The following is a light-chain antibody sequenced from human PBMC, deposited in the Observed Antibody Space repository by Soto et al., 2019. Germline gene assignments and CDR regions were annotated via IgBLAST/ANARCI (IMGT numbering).Light chain of an antibody. J-gene: IGLJ1*01. Sequence: QSALTQPASVSGSPGQSMTISCTGTSSDVGGYNYVSWYQQHPGKAPKLMIYDVSNRPSGVSNRFSGSKSANTASLTISGLQAEDEADYYCSSYTSSSTLLYVFGTGTKVTVL. CDR2: DVS. CDR1: SSDVGGYNY. CDR3: SSYTSSSTLLYV. V-gene: IGLV2-14*01.